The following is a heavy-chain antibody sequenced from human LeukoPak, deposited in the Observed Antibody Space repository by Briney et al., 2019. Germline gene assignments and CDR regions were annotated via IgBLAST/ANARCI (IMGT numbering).Heavy chain of an antibody. CDR1: GFTFSSYS. D-gene: IGHD5-18*01. V-gene: IGHV3-66*01. CDR3: ARDRYSYGTIFY. CDR2: IYSGGST. J-gene: IGHJ4*02. Sequence: GGSLRLSCAASGFTFSSYSMNWVRQAPGKGLEWVSVIYSGGSTYYADSVKGRFTISRDNSKNTLYLQMNSLRAEDTAVYYCARDRYSYGTIFYWGQGTLVTVSS.